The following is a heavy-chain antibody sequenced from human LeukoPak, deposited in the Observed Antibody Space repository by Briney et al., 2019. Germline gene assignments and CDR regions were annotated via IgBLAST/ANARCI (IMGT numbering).Heavy chain of an antibody. V-gene: IGHV4-39*01. CDR2: IYYSGST. CDR1: GGSISTDASY. J-gene: IGHJ6*02. D-gene: IGHD6-19*01. CDR3: ARLFSRGWEYHFGLDV. Sequence: SETLSLTCTVSGGSISTDASYWAWIRQPPGKGLEWIGSIYYSGSTYYSSSLKSRITLSVDTSKNQFSLKMSSVTAADTAVFYCARLFSRGWEYHFGLDVWGQGTTVTVS.